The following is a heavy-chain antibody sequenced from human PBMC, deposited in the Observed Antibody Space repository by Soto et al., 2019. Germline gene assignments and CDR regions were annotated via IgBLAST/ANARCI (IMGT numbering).Heavy chain of an antibody. Sequence: GSLRLSCAASGFTFSSYAMSWVRQAPGKGLEWVSAISGSGGSTYYADSVKGRFTISRDNSKNTLYLQMNSLRAEDTAVYYCAKDKESSATYSSSWYNAFDIWGQGTMVTVSS. J-gene: IGHJ3*02. CDR2: ISGSGGST. CDR1: GFTFSSYA. V-gene: IGHV3-23*01. CDR3: AKDKESSATYSSSWYNAFDI. D-gene: IGHD6-13*01.